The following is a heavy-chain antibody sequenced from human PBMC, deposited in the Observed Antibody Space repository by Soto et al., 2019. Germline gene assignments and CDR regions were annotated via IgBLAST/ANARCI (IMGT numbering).Heavy chain of an antibody. D-gene: IGHD1-1*01. CDR3: ARESTQLERVIYYYGMDV. V-gene: IGHV3-53*01. J-gene: IGHJ6*02. CDR1: GFTVSSNY. Sequence: EVQLVESGGGLIQPGGSLRLSCAASGFTVSSNYMSWVRQAPGKGLEWVSVIYSGGSTYYADSVKGRFTISRDNSKNTLYLQMNSLRAEDTAVYYCARESTQLERVIYYYGMDVWGQGTTVTVSS. CDR2: IYSGGST.